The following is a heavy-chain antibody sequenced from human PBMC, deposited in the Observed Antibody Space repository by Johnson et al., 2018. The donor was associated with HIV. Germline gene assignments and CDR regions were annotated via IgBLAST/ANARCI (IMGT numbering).Heavy chain of an antibody. Sequence: QVQLVESGGGLVQPGGSLRLSCVVSGFTFSSYAMHWVRQAPGKGLEWVAVISYDGSNKYYADYVKGRFTISRDDSQNTAYLQMNSLRTEDTAVYYCTKFVGYCSGGGCYTPGDIWGQGTMVTVSS. CDR2: ISYDGSNK. V-gene: IGHV3-30*04. J-gene: IGHJ3*02. D-gene: IGHD2-15*01. CDR1: GFTFSSYA. CDR3: TKFVGYCSGGGCYTPGDI.